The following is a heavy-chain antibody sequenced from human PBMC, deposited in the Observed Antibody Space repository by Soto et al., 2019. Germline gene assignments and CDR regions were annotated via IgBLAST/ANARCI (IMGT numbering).Heavy chain of an antibody. CDR2: LYYPGST. V-gene: IGHV4-59*01. J-gene: IGHJ6*02. D-gene: IGHD3-3*01. Sequence: LETLSLTCNVSGGSISDFYWSWIRQSPGKRLEWIGDLYYPGSTNYNPALKSRVTISLDTSKSQFSLKVRSVTAADTAVYYCARGGGYDFRSSQAPPIDVWGQGTTVTVSS. CDR3: ARGGGYDFRSSQAPPIDV. CDR1: GGSISDFY.